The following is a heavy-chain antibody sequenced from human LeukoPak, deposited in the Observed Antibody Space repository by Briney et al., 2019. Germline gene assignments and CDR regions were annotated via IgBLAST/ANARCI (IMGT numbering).Heavy chain of an antibody. D-gene: IGHD3-22*01. Sequence: GGSLRLSCAASGFTFSSYSMNCVRQAPGQGLEWVLSISSSSSYIYYADSVRGRFTISRDNAKNSLYLQMNSLRAEDTAVYYCAGAYYYDSMDYWGQGTLVTVSS. J-gene: IGHJ4*02. CDR3: AGAYYYDSMDY. CDR2: ISSSSSYI. V-gene: IGHV3-21*01. CDR1: GFTFSSYS.